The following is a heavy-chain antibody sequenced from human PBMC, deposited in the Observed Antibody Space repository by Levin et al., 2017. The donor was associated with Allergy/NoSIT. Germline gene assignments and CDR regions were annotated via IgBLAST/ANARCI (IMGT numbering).Heavy chain of an antibody. D-gene: IGHD6-6*01. CDR2: INHSGST. Sequence: PSETLSLTCAVYGGSFSGYYWSWIRQPPGKGLEWIGEINHSGSTNYNPSLKSRVTISVDTSKNQFSLKLSSVTAADTAVYYCARGLRIAARPGGRTGAFDIWGQGTMVTVSS. J-gene: IGHJ3*02. V-gene: IGHV4-34*01. CDR1: GGSFSGYY. CDR3: ARGLRIAARPGGRTGAFDI.